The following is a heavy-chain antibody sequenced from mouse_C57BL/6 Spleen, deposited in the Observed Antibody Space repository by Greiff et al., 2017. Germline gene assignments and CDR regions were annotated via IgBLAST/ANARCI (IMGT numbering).Heavy chain of an antibody. D-gene: IGHD1-1*01. J-gene: IGHJ2*01. Sequence: VQLQQSGAELVMPGASVKLSCKASGYTFTSYWMHWVKQRPGQGLECIGEIDPSDSYTNYNQKFKGKSTLTVDKSSSTAYMQLSSLTSEDSAVYYCARSYYGSSWDFDYWGQGTTLTVSS. CDR1: GYTFTSYW. V-gene: IGHV1-69*01. CDR3: ARSYYGSSWDFDY. CDR2: IDPSDSYT.